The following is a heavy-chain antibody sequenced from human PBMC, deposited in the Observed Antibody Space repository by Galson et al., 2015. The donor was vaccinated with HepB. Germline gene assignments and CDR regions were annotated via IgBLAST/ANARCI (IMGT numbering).Heavy chain of an antibody. CDR1: GYTSTSYY. J-gene: IGHJ6*03. CDR3: AIPAPGDYYMDV. Sequence: SVKVPCKASGYTSTSYYMHWVRQAPGQGLEWMGIINPSGGSTSYAQKFQGRVTMTRDTSTSTVYMELSSLRSEDTAVYYCAIPAPGDYYMDVWGKGTTVTVSS. V-gene: IGHV1-46*01. CDR2: INPSGGST.